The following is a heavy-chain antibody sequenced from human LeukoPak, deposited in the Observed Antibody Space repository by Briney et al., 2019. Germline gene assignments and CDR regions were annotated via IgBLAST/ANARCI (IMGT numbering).Heavy chain of an antibody. D-gene: IGHD3-16*01. CDR2: ISGSSTYI. CDR1: GFTSNSNS. J-gene: IGHJ6*02. CDR3: ARDGLPYYYAMDV. V-gene: IGHV3-21*01. Sequence: NPGGSLRLSCAVSGFTSNSNSMHWVRQAPGKRLEWVSSISGSSTYIYYADSVKGRFTISRDNAKKSLYLQMNSLRAEDTAVYYCARDGLPYYYAMDVWGQGTTVTVSS.